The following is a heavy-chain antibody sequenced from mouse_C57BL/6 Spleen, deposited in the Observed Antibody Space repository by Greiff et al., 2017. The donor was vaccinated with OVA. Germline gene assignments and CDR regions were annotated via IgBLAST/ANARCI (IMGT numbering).Heavy chain of an antibody. CDR3: ARKGEDGAWFAY. Sequence: QVHVKQSGAELARPGASVKLSCKASGYTFTSYGISWVKQRTGQGLEWIGEIYPRSGNTYYNEKFKGKATLTADKSSSTAYMELRSLTSEDSAVYFCARKGEDGAWFAYWGQGTLVTVSA. V-gene: IGHV1-81*01. J-gene: IGHJ3*01. D-gene: IGHD2-3*01. CDR1: GYTFTSYG. CDR2: IYPRSGNT.